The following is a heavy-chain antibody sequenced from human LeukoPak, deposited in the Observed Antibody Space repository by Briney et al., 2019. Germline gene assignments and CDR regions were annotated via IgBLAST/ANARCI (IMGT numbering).Heavy chain of an antibody. CDR2: IFYSGST. J-gene: IGHJ3*02. CDR1: GYSISSGYY. V-gene: IGHV4-61*01. Sequence: PSETLSFTCTVSGYSISSGYYWGWIRQPPGRGLEWIGYIFYSGSTRYNPSLKSRVTISVDTPKNQFSLRLSSVTAADTAVYYCARDRKTWQPGIVDAFDIWGQGTMVTVSS. D-gene: IGHD1-14*01. CDR3: ARDRKTWQPGIVDAFDI.